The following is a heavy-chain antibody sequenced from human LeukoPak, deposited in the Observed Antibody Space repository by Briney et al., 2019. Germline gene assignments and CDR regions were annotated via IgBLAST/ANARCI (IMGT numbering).Heavy chain of an antibody. V-gene: IGHV3-64*01. CDR1: GFTFSSYA. D-gene: IGHD4-17*01. CDR2: ISSNGGST. J-gene: IGHJ4*02. Sequence: AGGSLRLSCAASGFTFSSYAMHWVRQAPGKGLEYVSAISSNGGSTYYANSVKGRFTISRDNSKNTLYLQMGSLRAEDMAVYYCARGYGDYVLSMEFWPPYDYWGQGTLVTVSS. CDR3: ARGYGDYVLSMEFWPPYDY.